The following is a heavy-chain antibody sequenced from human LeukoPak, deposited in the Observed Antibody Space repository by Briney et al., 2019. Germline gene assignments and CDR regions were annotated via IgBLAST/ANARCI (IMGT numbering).Heavy chain of an antibody. V-gene: IGHV3-74*01. J-gene: IGHJ4*02. CDR1: GFTFSASW. CDR2: INSDGSWT. D-gene: IGHD2-2*01. CDR3: VSFYETY. Sequence: GGSLRLSCAASGFTFSASWMHWVRQAPGKGLVWVSHINSDGSWTSYADSVKGRFTISKDNAKNTVYLQMNNLRAEDTAVYYCVSFYETYWGRGTLVTVSS.